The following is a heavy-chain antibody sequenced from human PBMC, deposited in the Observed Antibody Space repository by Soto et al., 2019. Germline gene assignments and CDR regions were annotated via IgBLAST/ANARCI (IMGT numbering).Heavy chain of an antibody. V-gene: IGHV4-39*01. J-gene: IGHJ4*02. CDR1: GGSISSSSYY. CDR3: ASPGYSSGWYFDY. CDR2: IYYSGST. Sequence: QLQLQESGPGLVKPSETLSLTCTVSGGSISSSSYYWGWIRQPPGKGLEWIGSIYYSGSTYYNPSLKSRVTISVDTSKNQFSLKLSSVTAADTAVYYCASPGYSSGWYFDYWGQGTLVTVSS. D-gene: IGHD6-19*01.